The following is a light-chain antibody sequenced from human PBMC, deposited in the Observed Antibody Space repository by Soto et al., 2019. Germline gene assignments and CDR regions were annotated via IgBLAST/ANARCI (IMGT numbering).Light chain of an antibody. CDR3: QQANSFPMT. J-gene: IGKJ5*01. CDR2: SAT. V-gene: IGKV1-12*01. CDR1: ANIGKS. Sequence: IQMTQSPSSVSASVGDRVTITCRAGANIGKSLAWYHQKPGKAPKLLIHSATILQGGVPSRFNGSGSGTEFTLTINSLQPEDSATYYCQQANSFPMTFGQGTRLEIK.